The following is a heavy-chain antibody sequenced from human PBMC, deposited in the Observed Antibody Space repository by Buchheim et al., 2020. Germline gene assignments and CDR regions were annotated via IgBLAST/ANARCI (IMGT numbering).Heavy chain of an antibody. V-gene: IGHV4-31*03. J-gene: IGHJ5*02. CDR1: GGPISSGGYY. D-gene: IGHD3-3*01. Sequence: QVQLQESGPGLVKPSQTLSLTCTVSGGPISSGGYYWSWIRQHPGKGLEWIGYIYYSGSTYYNPSLKSRVTISVDTSKNQFSLKLSSVTAAETAVYYCARERLHYDFWSGPIYGSGWFDPWGQGTL. CDR3: ARERLHYDFWSGPIYGSGWFDP. CDR2: IYYSGST.